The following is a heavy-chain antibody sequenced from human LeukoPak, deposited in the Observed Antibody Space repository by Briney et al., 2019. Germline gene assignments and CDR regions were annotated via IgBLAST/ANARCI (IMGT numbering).Heavy chain of an antibody. CDR2: ISGSGGST. J-gene: IGHJ4*02. CDR3: AKDPYCRGANCYQGLFDY. CDR1: GGSISSYY. V-gene: IGHV3-23*01. D-gene: IGHD2-15*01. Sequence: PSETLSLTCTVSGGSISSYYWSWIRQPPEKGLEWVSGISGSGGSTYYADSVKGRFTISRDNSKNTLYLQMNSLRAEDSAVYYCAKDPYCRGANCYQGLFDYWGQGTLVTVSS.